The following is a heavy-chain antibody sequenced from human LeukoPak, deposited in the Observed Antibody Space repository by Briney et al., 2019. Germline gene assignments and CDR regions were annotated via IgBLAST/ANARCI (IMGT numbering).Heavy chain of an antibody. D-gene: IGHD2-2*02. CDR2: IYSSGNT. Sequence: PSETLSLTCTVSGGSISSYFWSWIRQPAGKGLEWIGRIYSSGNTNYNPSLKSRVTMSVDTSKHQFSLKLSSVTAADTAVYYCARGSASPAAIPFDFWGQGTMVTVSS. CDR1: GGSISSYF. CDR3: ARGSASPAAIPFDF. V-gene: IGHV4-4*07. J-gene: IGHJ3*01.